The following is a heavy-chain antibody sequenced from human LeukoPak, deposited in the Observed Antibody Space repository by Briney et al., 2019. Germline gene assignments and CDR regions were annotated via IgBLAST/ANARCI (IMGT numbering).Heavy chain of an antibody. D-gene: IGHD2-15*01. CDR1: GFTFSSYS. CDR3: ARVGVVVVAATPTWFDP. J-gene: IGHJ5*02. V-gene: IGHV3-21*05. CDR2: ISSSSSYI. Sequence: GGSLRLSCAASGFTFSSYSMNWVRQAPGKGLEWVSYISSSSSYIYYADSVKGRFTISRDNAKNSLYLQMNSLRAEDTAVYYCARVGVVVVAATPTWFDPWGQGTLVTVSS.